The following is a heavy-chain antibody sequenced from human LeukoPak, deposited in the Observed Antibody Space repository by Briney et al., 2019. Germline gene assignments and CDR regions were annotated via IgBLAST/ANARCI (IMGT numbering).Heavy chain of an antibody. CDR2: VSASGGRT. CDR3: VSCRESSSSCSLDY. V-gene: IGHV3-23*01. J-gene: IGHJ4*02. Sequence: GGSLRLSCAASGFSFSTYGMSWVRQTPGKGLEWVSRVSASGGRTYYADSVKGRFTISRDNAKNSLYLEMDSVRVDDTAVYYCVSCRESSSSCSLDYWGQGTRVFVSS. D-gene: IGHD2-2*01. CDR1: GFSFSTYG.